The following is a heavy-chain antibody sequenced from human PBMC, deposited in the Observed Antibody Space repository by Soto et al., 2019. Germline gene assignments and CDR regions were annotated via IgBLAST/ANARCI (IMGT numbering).Heavy chain of an antibody. J-gene: IGHJ6*02. CDR2: IHYSGST. CDR1: GGSVNIGTYY. D-gene: IGHD2-21*02. V-gene: IGHV4-61*01. Sequence: PSETLSLTCTVPGGSVNIGTYYWSWIRQPPGKGLEWIGFIHYSGSTNYNPSLKSRVTISVDTSKNQFSLKLNSVTAADTAVYYCARDLWGYCGTDCYPLDVWGQGTTVTVSS. CDR3: ARDLWGYCGTDCYPLDV.